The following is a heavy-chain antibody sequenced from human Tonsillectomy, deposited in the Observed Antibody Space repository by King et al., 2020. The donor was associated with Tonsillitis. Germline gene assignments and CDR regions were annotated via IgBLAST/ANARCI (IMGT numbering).Heavy chain of an antibody. Sequence: VQLVESGGGLVQPGGSLRLSCAASGFTFSSSAMSWVRQAPGKGLEWVSGISGSGGSTYYADYVKGRFTISRDNSKNTLYLKMNSLRAEDTAVYYCAKSPSSSWYLDYWGQGTLVTVSS. CDR3: AKSPSSSWYLDY. D-gene: IGHD6-13*01. J-gene: IGHJ4*02. CDR2: ISGSGGST. CDR1: GFTFSSSA. V-gene: IGHV3-23*04.